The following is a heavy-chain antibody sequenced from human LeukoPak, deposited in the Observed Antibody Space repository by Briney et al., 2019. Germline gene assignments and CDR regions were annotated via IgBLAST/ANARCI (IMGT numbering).Heavy chain of an antibody. V-gene: IGHV4-4*09. J-gene: IGHJ4*02. CDR1: GGSISSYY. CDR2: IYPRGST. Sequence: SETLSLTCTVSGGSISSYYWSWIRQPPGKGLEWIGYIYPRGSTYYNPSLKSRVILSLDKSANQFSLNLSSVTAADTAVYYCTRGGSADPFEHWGQGTPVTVSS. D-gene: IGHD1-26*01. CDR3: TRGGSADPFEH.